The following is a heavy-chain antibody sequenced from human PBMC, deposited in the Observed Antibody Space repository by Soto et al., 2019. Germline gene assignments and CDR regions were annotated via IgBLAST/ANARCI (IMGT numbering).Heavy chain of an antibody. J-gene: IGHJ4*02. V-gene: IGHV1-69*13. CDR1: GGTFSSYA. CDR2: IIPIFGTA. D-gene: IGHD3-3*01. Sequence: GASVKVSCKASGGTFSSYAISWVRQAPGQGLEWMGGIIPIFGTANYAQKFQGRVTITADESASTAYMELSSLRSEDTAVYYCARDQCGYYTRDYWGQGTLVTVSS. CDR3: ARDQCGYYTRDY.